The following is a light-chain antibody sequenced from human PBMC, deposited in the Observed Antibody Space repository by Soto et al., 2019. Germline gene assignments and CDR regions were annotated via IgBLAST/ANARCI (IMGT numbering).Light chain of an antibody. CDR1: SSDVGSYNR. CDR3: NSYTSSNTYV. CDR2: EVS. Sequence: QAVVTQPPSVSGSPGQSVTISCTGTSSDVGSYNRVSWYQQPPGTAPKLMIYEVSNRPSGVPDRFSGSKSGNTASLTISGLQPEDEADYYCNSYTSSNTYVFGTGTKLTVL. V-gene: IGLV2-18*02. J-gene: IGLJ1*01.